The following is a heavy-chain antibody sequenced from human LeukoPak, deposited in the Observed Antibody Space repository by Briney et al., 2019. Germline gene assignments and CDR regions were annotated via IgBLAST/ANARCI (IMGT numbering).Heavy chain of an antibody. Sequence: NPSETLSLTCTVSGGSISSITYSWGWIRQPPGGGLEWIGSIYSSGSTSYNPYLKRRLTISVDTSRMQFSLKVNSVTAADTAVYYCARIGRGYSYGFPFDYWGQGTLVTVSS. CDR1: GGSISSITYS. J-gene: IGHJ4*02. V-gene: IGHV4-39*07. D-gene: IGHD5-18*01. CDR3: ARIGRGYSYGFPFDY. CDR2: IYSSGST.